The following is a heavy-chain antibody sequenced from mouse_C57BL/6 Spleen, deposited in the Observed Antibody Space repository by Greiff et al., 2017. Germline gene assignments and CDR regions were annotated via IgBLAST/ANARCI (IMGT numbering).Heavy chain of an antibody. D-gene: IGHD1-1*01. CDR3: AIGSSYGYFDV. Sequence: EVQVVESGPGLVKPSQSLSLTCSVTGYSITSGYYWNWIRQFPGNKLEWMGYISYDGSNNYNPSLKNRISITRDTSKNQFFLKLNSVTTEDTATYYCAIGSSYGYFDVWGTGTTVTVSS. CDR1: GYSITSGYY. J-gene: IGHJ1*03. CDR2: ISYDGSN. V-gene: IGHV3-6*01.